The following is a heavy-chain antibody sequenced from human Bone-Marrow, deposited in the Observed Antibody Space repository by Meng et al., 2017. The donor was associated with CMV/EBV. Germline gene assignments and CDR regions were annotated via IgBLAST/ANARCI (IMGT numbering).Heavy chain of an antibody. CDR1: EFMFSSFA. J-gene: IGHJ6*02. CDR2: ISHDGSTK. V-gene: IGHV3-30*04. CDR3: ARDRGVVWSEDV. D-gene: IGHD3-9*01. Sequence: GESLKISCAASEFMFSSFAMFWVRQAPGKGLEWVAVISHDGSTKYYADSVKGRFTISRDNSKKTVYLEMNGLRAEDTAVYYCARDRGVVWSEDVWGQGTTVSVSS.